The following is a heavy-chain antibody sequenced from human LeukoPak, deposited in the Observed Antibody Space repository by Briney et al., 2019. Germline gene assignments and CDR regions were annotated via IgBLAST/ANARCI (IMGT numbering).Heavy chain of an antibody. V-gene: IGHV4-61*01. D-gene: IGHD2-8*01. CDR1: HSSVSNGSYY. CDR3: ARISDGLFDC. CDR2: IFSSGST. Sequence: SETLSLTCTVSHSSVSNGSYYWSWIRQPPGKGLEWIGYIFSSGSTNYNPSLKSRVTISVDTSKNQFSLKLSSVTAADTAVYYCARISDGLFDCWGQGTLVTVSS. J-gene: IGHJ4*02.